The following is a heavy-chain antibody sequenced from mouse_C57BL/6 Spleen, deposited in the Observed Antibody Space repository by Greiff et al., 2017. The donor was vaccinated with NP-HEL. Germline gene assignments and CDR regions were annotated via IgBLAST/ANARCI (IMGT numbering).Heavy chain of an antibody. Sequence: QVQLQQPGAELVRPGSSVKLSCKASGYTFTSYWMHWVKQRPIQGLEWIGNIDPSDSETQYKQKFKDKDTLTVDKSSSTAYMQLSSLTSEYSAVYYCAKGGTMVFDYWGQGTTLTVSS. J-gene: IGHJ2*01. CDR1: GYTFTSYW. D-gene: IGHD1-1*02. V-gene: IGHV1-52*01. CDR3: AKGGTMVFDY. CDR2: IDPSDSET.